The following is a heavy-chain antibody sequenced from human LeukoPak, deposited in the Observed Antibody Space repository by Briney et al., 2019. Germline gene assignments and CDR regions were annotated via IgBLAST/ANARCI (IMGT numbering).Heavy chain of an antibody. Sequence: PSETLSLTCTVSGGSISSYYWSWIRQSPGKGLEYIGYIYYSGSTNCNPSLKSRVTISIDTSKNQFSLKLSSVTAADTAVYYCARDIASYFDYWGQGTLVTVPS. CDR2: IYYSGST. D-gene: IGHD6-13*01. CDR1: GGSISSYY. CDR3: ARDIASYFDY. J-gene: IGHJ4*02. V-gene: IGHV4-59*12.